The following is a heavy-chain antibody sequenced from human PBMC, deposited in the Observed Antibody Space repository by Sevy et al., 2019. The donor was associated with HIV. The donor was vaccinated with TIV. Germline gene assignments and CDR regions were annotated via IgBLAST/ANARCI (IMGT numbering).Heavy chain of an antibody. Sequence: ASVKVSCKASGGTFSSYAINWVRQAPGQGLEWMGRIIPIPGIPNYAQKLQGRVTITADKSTSTAYMELSSLRSEDTAVYYCARDASSYCTSYSCYGGWFDPWGQRTLVTVSS. V-gene: IGHV1-69*04. J-gene: IGHJ5*02. CDR2: IIPIPGIP. D-gene: IGHD2-2*01. CDR1: GGTFSSYA. CDR3: ARDASSYCTSYSCYGGWFDP.